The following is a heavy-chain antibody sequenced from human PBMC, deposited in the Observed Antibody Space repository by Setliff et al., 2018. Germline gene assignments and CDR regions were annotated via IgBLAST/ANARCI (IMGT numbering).Heavy chain of an antibody. J-gene: IGHJ4*02. V-gene: IGHV4-34*10. CDR3: ASGQGSGWHYFDS. D-gene: IGHD6-19*01. CDR1: GVSFSDYY. CDR2: INHSGTT. Sequence: TLSLTCTVYGVSFSDYYWGWVRQSPGKGLDWIGEINHSGTTNYDPSLEGRISISVDTSKRQFSLKLSSVAAADTAVYYCASGQGSGWHYFDSWGQGTLVTVSS.